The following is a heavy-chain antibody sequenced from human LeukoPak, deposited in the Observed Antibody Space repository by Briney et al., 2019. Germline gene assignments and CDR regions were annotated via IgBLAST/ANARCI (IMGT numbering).Heavy chain of an antibody. V-gene: IGHV5-51*01. Sequence: GESLKISCKGSGYSFTSYWIAWVRQMPGKGLEYMGIICPGDSDTRYSPSFQGQVTISADKSINTADLQWSSLKASDTAMYYCARLGIFYYYDSSGRYYFDYWGQGTLVTVSS. CDR3: ARLGIFYYYDSSGRYYFDY. CDR1: GYSFTSYW. CDR2: ICPGDSDT. D-gene: IGHD3-22*01. J-gene: IGHJ4*02.